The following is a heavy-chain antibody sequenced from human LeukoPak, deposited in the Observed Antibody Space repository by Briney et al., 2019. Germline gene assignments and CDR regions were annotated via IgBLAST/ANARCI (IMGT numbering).Heavy chain of an antibody. J-gene: IGHJ4*02. CDR3: GRGMRDYYGLDY. D-gene: IGHD3-10*01. Sequence: PGGSLRLSCLGSGFNFRYFWMSWVRQAPGKGLEWVANINHDGRETYYADSVKGRFTISRDNAKNTLYLHMNSLTVEDTAVYYCGRGMRDYYGLDYWGQGILVTVSS. CDR2: INHDGRET. V-gene: IGHV3-7*01. CDR1: GFNFRYFW.